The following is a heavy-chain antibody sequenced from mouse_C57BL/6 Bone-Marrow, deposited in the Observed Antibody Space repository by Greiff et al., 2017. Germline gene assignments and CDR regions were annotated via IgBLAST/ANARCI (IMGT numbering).Heavy chain of an antibody. V-gene: IGHV1-81*01. CDR2: IYPRSGNT. CDR1: GYTFTSYG. D-gene: IGHD1-1*01. CDR3: YYYGSSYDYAMDY. J-gene: IGHJ4*01. Sequence: QVHVKQSGAELARPGASVKLSCKASGYTFTSYGISWVKQRTGQGLEWIGEIYPRSGNTYYNEKFKGKATLTADKSSSTAYMELRSLTSEDSAVYFCYYYGSSYDYAMDYWGQGTSVTVSS.